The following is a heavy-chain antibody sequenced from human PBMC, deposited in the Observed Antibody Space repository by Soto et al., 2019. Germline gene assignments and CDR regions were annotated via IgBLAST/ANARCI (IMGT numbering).Heavy chain of an antibody. D-gene: IGHD3-16*01. CDR3: ARAHDYMWGSGSDAFEI. J-gene: IGHJ3*02. Sequence: ASVKVSSKASGYTFTSYFISWVRQAPGQGLEWMGWISAYNGNTNYAQKLQGRVTMTTDTSTSTAYMELRSLRSDDTAVYYCARAHDYMWGSGSDAFEIWGQGTMVSVSS. CDR2: ISAYNGNT. CDR1: GYTFTSYF. V-gene: IGHV1-18*01.